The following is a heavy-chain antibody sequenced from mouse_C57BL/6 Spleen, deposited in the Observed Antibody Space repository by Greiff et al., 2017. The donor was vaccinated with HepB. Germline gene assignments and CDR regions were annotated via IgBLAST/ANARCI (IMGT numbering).Heavy chain of an antibody. Sequence: EVHLVESGPGLVKPSQSLSLTCSVTGYSITSGYSWNWIRQFPGNKLEWMGYISYDGSNNYNPSLKNRISITRDTSKNQFFLKLNSVTTEDTATYYCARENYDYDLYYFDYWGQGTTLTVSS. CDR1: GYSITSGYS. CDR2: ISYDGSN. CDR3: ARENYDYDLYYFDY. J-gene: IGHJ2*01. D-gene: IGHD2-4*01. V-gene: IGHV3-6*01.